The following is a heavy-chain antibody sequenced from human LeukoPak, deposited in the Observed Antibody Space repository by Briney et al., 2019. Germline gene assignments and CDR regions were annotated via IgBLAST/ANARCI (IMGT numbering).Heavy chain of an antibody. Sequence: ASVKVSCTASGYTFTSYGVSWVRQAPGQGLEWMGWISAYNGNTNYAQKLQGRVTMTTDTSTSTAYMELRSLRSDDTAVYYCARDYYYGSGSYPDYWGQGTLVTVSS. V-gene: IGHV1-18*01. CDR3: ARDYYYGSGSYPDY. J-gene: IGHJ4*02. CDR1: GYTFTSYG. D-gene: IGHD3-10*01. CDR2: ISAYNGNT.